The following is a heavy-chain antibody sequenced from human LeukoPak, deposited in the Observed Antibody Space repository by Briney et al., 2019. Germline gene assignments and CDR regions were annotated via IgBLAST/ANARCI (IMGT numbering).Heavy chain of an antibody. CDR1: GFSFSSTF. CDR3: AELGITMIGGV. CDR2: IDTTHYT. J-gene: IGHJ6*04. V-gene: IGHV3-69-1*02. Sequence: GGSLRLSCATSGFSFSSTFLNWVRQAPGKGLQHVSSIDTTHYTYYAGSVKGRFTISRDNAKNSLYLQMNDLKAEDTAVYYCAELGITMIGGVWGKGTTVTISS. D-gene: IGHD3-10*02.